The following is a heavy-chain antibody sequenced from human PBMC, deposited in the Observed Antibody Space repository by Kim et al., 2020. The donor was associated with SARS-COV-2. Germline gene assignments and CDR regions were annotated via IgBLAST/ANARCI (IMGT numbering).Heavy chain of an antibody. Sequence: GGTNYAEKFQDRVTMTSDTSITTAYMELNSLKFDATAVYYCARPGRETFDYWGQGTLLTVSS. J-gene: IGHJ4*02. D-gene: IGHD1-26*01. CDR3: ARPGRETFDY. CDR2: GGT. V-gene: IGHV1-2*02.